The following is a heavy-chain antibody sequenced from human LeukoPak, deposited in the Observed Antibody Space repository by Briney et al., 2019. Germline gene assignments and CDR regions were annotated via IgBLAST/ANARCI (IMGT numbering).Heavy chain of an antibody. J-gene: IGHJ4*02. CDR1: GGTFSGYD. V-gene: IGHV4-34*01. Sequence: SETLSLTCAVSGGTFSGYDWGWIRQPPGKGLEWIGEINHSGSTNYNPSLKSRVTISVDTSKNQFSLKLSSVTAADTAVYYCARTRGNYYDSSGRPVPYYFDYWGQGTLVTVSS. CDR3: ARTRGNYYDSSGRPVPYYFDY. CDR2: INHSGST. D-gene: IGHD3-22*01.